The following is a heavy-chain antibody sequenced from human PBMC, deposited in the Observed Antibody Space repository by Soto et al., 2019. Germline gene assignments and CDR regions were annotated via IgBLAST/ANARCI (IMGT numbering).Heavy chain of an antibody. Sequence: ASVKVSCKASGGTFSSYAISWVRQAPGQGLEWMGGIIPIFGTANYAQKFQGRVTITADKSTSTAYMELSSLRSEDTAVYYCARDLVYCSSTSCSSGSRFYGMDVWGQGTTVTVSS. CDR2: IIPIFGTA. CDR3: ARDLVYCSSTSCSSGSRFYGMDV. J-gene: IGHJ6*02. V-gene: IGHV1-69*06. CDR1: GGTFSSYA. D-gene: IGHD2-2*01.